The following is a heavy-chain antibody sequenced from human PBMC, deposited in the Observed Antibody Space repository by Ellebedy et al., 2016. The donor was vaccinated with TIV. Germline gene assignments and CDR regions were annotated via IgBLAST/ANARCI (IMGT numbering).Heavy chain of an antibody. Sequence: GESLKISXAASGFTFSRYCMHWVRQAPGKGLEWVAVISYDGRDKYHGDSVKGRFTISRDNSKNTLHLQMNSLRAEDTAVYFCAKDDDDGAAAYYFDYWGQGTLVTVSS. V-gene: IGHV3-30*18. CDR3: AKDDDDGAAAYYFDY. CDR1: GFTFSRYC. CDR2: ISYDGRDK. D-gene: IGHD6-13*01. J-gene: IGHJ4*02.